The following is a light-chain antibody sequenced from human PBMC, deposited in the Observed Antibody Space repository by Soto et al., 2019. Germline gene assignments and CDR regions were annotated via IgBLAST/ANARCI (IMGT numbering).Light chain of an antibody. J-gene: IGLJ2*01. CDR2: RNN. CDR3: AAWDGSLSGVV. Sequence: QSVLTQPPSASGTPGQRVTISCSGSSSNIGSNYVYWYQQLPGTAPKLLIYRNNQRPSGVPDRFSGSKSGTSASLAISGLRAEDEADYYWAAWDGSLSGVVFGGGTKVTVL. CDR1: SSNIGSNY. V-gene: IGLV1-47*01.